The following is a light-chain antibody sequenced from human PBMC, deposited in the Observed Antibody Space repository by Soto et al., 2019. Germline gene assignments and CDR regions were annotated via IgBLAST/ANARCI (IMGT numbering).Light chain of an antibody. CDR3: QQSYITPYT. V-gene: IGKV1-39*01. J-gene: IGKJ2*01. Sequence: DIQMTPSPSSLSASVGDTVTITYRASQSISVHLNWYQQKPGKVPKLLIYAASNLQSGVPSSFSGSGSETDFALTISSLQPEDFATYYCQQSYITPYTFGQGTKLQIK. CDR1: QSISVH. CDR2: AAS.